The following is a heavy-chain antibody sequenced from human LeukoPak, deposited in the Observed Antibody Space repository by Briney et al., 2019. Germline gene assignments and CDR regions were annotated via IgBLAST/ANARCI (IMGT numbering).Heavy chain of an antibody. V-gene: IGHV3-23*01. CDR1: GFTFSSCA. D-gene: IGHD3-22*01. CDR2: ISDSGGNT. CDR3: AKKRERYYDSLIDY. Sequence: GGSLRLSCAASGFTFSSCAMSWVRQAPGKGLEWASAISDSGGNTYYADSVKGRFTISRDNSKNTLYLQMNSLRAEDTAVYYCAKKRERYYDSLIDYWGQGTLVTVSS. J-gene: IGHJ4*02.